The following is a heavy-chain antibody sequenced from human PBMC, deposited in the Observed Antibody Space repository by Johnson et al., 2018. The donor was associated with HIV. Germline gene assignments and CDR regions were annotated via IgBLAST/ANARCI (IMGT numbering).Heavy chain of an antibody. V-gene: IGHV3-9*01. J-gene: IGHJ3*02. CDR2: INWNGDNT. CDR1: GFTFDDYA. CDR3: AREGRRDAFDI. D-gene: IGHD1-26*01. Sequence: VQLVESGGGLVQPGSSLRLSCAASGFTFDDYAMHWVRQAPGKGLEWVSSINWNGDNTGYADSVKGRFTISRDNSKNTLYLQMNSLRAEDTAVYYCAREGRRDAFDIWGQGTMVTVSS.